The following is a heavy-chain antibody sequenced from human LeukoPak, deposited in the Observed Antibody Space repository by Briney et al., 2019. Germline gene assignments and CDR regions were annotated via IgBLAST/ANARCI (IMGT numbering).Heavy chain of an antibody. D-gene: IGHD3-10*01. V-gene: IGHV3-30*02. Sequence: GGSLRLSCAASGFTFSSYGMHWVRQAPGKGLEWVAFIRYDGSNKYYADSVKGRFTISRDNSKNTLYLQMNSLRPEDTAVYYCAKGSKRWKTYYYEAGSYYFDYWGQGTRVTVSS. CDR1: GFTFSSYG. CDR3: AKGSKRWKTYYYEAGSYYFDY. J-gene: IGHJ4*02. CDR2: IRYDGSNK.